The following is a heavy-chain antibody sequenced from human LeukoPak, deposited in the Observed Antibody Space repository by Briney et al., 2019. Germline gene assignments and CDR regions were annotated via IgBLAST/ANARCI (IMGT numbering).Heavy chain of an antibody. CDR3: ARDLSTNLPTYYFDY. V-gene: IGHV1-46*01. Sequence: ASVKVSCKASGYTFTSYYMHWVRQAPGQGLEWMGIINPSGGSTSYAQKFQGRVTMTRDTSTSTVYMELSSLRSEDTAVYYCARDLSTNLPTYYFDYWGQGILVTVSS. D-gene: IGHD2-2*01. J-gene: IGHJ4*02. CDR1: GYTFTSYY. CDR2: INPSGGST.